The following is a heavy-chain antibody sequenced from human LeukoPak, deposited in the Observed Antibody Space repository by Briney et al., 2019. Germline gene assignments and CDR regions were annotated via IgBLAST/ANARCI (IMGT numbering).Heavy chain of an antibody. Sequence: GGSLRLSCAASGFTFSSYAMSWVRQAPGKGLEWVSAISGSGGSTYYADSVKGRFTISRDNSKNTLYLQMNSLRAEDTAVYYCAKVSCSGGSCYSIDYWGQATLVTVSS. CDR1: GFTFSSYA. CDR3: AKVSCSGGSCYSIDY. V-gene: IGHV3-23*01. CDR2: ISGSGGST. J-gene: IGHJ4*02. D-gene: IGHD2-15*01.